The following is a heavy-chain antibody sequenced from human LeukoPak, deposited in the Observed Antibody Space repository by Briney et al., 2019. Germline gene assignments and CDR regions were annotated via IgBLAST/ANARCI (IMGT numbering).Heavy chain of an antibody. CDR3: ARDLPPHYYDSSGNEGDY. J-gene: IGHJ4*02. CDR1: GYTFTGYY. CDR2: INPNSGGT. D-gene: IGHD3-22*01. Sequence: ASVKVSCKASGYTFTGYYMHWVRQAPGQGLEWMGWINPNSGGTNYAQKFQGRVTMTRDTSISTAYMELSRLRSDDTAVYYCARDLPPHYYDSSGNEGDYWGQGTLVTVSS. V-gene: IGHV1-2*02.